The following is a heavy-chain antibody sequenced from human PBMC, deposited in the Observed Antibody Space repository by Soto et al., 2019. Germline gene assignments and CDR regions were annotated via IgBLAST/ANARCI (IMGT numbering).Heavy chain of an antibody. CDR1: GFTFGDYA. V-gene: IGHV3-49*04. CDR2: IRSKSYGGTT. D-gene: IGHD1-7*01. CDR3: TEGELQFDY. Sequence: PGGSLRLPCTASGFTFGDYALTWARQAPGKGLEWVGFIRSKSYGGTTKYAASVEGRFTISRDDSTNIAYLHMNSLKTEDTAVYYCTEGELQFDYWGQGTLVTVSS. J-gene: IGHJ4*02.